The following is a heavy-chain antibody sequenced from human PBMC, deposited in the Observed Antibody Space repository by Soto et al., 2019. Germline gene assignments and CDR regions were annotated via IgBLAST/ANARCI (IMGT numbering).Heavy chain of an antibody. CDR1: GFTFSVSW. J-gene: IGHJ4*02. CDR2: IKEDGSEK. Sequence: SLRLSCAASGFTFSVSWMSWVRQTPGRGLEWVANIKEDGSEKYYVDSVKGRFTISRDNAKNSLYLQLNSLRVEDTAVYHCARDEGNGWYTYWGPGTLVTVSS. V-gene: IGHV3-7*01. D-gene: IGHD6-19*01. CDR3: ARDEGNGWYTY.